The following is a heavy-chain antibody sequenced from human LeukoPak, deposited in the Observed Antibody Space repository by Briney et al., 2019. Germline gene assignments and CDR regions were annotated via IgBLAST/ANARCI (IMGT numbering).Heavy chain of an antibody. J-gene: IGHJ4*02. CDR1: GYTFTSYY. V-gene: IGHV1-46*01. Sequence: ASVKVSCKASGYTFTSYYMHWVRQAPGQGLEWMGIINPSGGSTSYARKFQGRVTMTRDTSISTAYMELSRLRSDDTAVYYCARDGSSSWYDYWGQGTLVTVSS. D-gene: IGHD6-13*01. CDR3: ARDGSSSWYDY. CDR2: INPSGGST.